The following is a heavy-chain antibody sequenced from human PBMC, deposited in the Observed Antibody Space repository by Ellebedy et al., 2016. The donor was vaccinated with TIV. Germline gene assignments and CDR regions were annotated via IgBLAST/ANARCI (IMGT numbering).Heavy chain of an antibody. V-gene: IGHV3-30*04. CDR2: ITFDGRSV. Sequence: GGSLRLXXAASGFTFSDSPMHWVRQAPGKGLEWVADITFDGRSVHYADSVKGRFTISRDNSKSTLYLQLNSLCDEEAAIYYCVRGSYRSGYCDAFDVWGRGTMVTISS. CDR3: VRGSYRSGYCDAFDV. J-gene: IGHJ3*01. D-gene: IGHD6-19*01. CDR1: GFTFSDSP.